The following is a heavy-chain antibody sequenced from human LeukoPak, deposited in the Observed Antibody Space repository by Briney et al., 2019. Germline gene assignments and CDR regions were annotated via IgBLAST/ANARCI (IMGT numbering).Heavy chain of an antibody. CDR2: IGITSEYI. J-gene: IGHJ3*01. CDR1: GFTITAYA. CDR3: AMDPNGDYLGAFDF. Sequence: PGGSLRLSCAASGFTITAYAMSWVRQSPGKGLEWVSGIGITSEYIHYADSVKGRFTISRDNSKNTLYLEMTNLRAEDAAVYFCAMDPNGDYLGAFDFWGQGTLVTVSS. D-gene: IGHD4-17*01. V-gene: IGHV3-23*01.